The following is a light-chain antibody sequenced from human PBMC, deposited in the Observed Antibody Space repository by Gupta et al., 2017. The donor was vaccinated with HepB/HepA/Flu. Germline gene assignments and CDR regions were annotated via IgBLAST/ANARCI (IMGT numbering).Light chain of an antibody. CDR1: SLRSYY. V-gene: IGLV3-19*01. CDR2: GKN. J-gene: IGLJ2*01. Sequence: SSELTQDPAVSVALGQTVRITGQGDSLRSYYASWYQQKPGQAPLLVIYGKNNRPSAIPDRFSGSSSGNTASLTITGARAEDEADYYCNSRASSGNHLVFGGGTKLTVL. CDR3: NSRASSGNHLV.